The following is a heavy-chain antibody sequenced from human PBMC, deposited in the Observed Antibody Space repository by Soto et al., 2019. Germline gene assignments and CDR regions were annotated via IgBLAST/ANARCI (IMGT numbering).Heavy chain of an antibody. CDR3: AKDQAESYYDSSGAYGY. CDR1: GFTFSSYA. J-gene: IGHJ4*02. D-gene: IGHD3-22*01. Sequence: GGSLRLSCEGSGFTFSSYAMSWVRQAPGRGLEWVSGISGNGASTYYADSVKGRFTLSRDNSKNTLYLQMNSLRAEDTAVYYCAKDQAESYYDSSGAYGYWGQGTLVTVSS. V-gene: IGHV3-23*01. CDR2: ISGNGAST.